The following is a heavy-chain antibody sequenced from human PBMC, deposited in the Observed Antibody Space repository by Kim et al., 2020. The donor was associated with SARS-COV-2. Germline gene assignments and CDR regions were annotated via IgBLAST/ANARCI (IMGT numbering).Heavy chain of an antibody. V-gene: IGHV3-48*03. Sequence: GGSLRLSCAASGFTFSSYEMNWVRQAPGKGLEWVSYISSSGSTIYYADSVKGRFTISRDNAKNSLYLQMNSLRAEDTAVYYCARDGESGQYYHRPYYFDYWGQGTLVTVSS. CDR1: GFTFSSYE. CDR2: ISSSGSTI. D-gene: IGHD3-10*01. J-gene: IGHJ4*02. CDR3: ARDGESGQYYHRPYYFDY.